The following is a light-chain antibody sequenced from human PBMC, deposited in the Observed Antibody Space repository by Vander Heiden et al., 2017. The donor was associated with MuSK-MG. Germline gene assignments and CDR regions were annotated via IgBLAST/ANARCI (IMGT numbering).Light chain of an antibody. V-gene: IGKV4-1*01. Sequence: DIVMNQSPDPPAVSLGVRATINCKSSQSVLYSSNNKNYLAWYRQKPGQPPKLLIYWASTRESGVPDRFSGSGSGTDFTLTISSLQAEDVAVYYCQQDDSTPWTFGQGTKVEIK. J-gene: IGKJ1*01. CDR2: WAS. CDR3: QQDDSTPWT. CDR1: QSVLYSSNNKNY.